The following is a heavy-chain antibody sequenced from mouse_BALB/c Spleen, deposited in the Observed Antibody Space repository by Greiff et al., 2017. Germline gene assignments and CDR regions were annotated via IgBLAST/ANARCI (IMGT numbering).Heavy chain of an antibody. J-gene: IGHJ4*01. Sequence: EVKLQQSGAELVKPGASVKLSCTASGFNIKDTYMPWVKQRPEQGLEWIGRIDPANGNTKYDPKFQGKATITADTSSNTAYLQLSSLTSEDTAVYYCAREPYDEGLYAMDYWGQGTTVTVSA. CDR2: IDPANGNT. V-gene: IGHV14-3*02. CDR3: AREPYDEGLYAMDY. D-gene: IGHD2-14*01. CDR1: GFNIKDTY.